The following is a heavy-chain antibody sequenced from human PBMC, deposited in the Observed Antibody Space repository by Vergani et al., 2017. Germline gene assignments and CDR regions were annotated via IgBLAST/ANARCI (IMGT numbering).Heavy chain of an antibody. Sequence: QVQLVQSGAEVKKPGSSVKVSCKASGGTFSSYAISWVRQAPGQGLEWMGGIIPIFGTANYAQKFQGRVTITAHESTSTAYMELSSLRSEDTAVYYCARAPYYYDSSGYPWFDPWGQGTLVTVSS. CDR2: IIPIFGTA. J-gene: IGHJ5*02. D-gene: IGHD3-22*01. CDR3: ARAPYYYDSSGYPWFDP. V-gene: IGHV1-69*01. CDR1: GGTFSSYA.